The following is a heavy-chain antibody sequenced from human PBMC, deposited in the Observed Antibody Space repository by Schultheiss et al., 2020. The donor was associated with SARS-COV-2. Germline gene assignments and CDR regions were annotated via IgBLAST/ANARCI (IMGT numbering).Heavy chain of an antibody. CDR1: GFTFSSYA. Sequence: GGSLRLSCAASGFTFSSYAMSWVRQAPGKGLEWVSAISGSGGSTYYADSVKGRFTISRDNAKNSLYLQMNSLRAGDTAVYYCAKGQYYYDSSGYYPSWYFDLWGRGTLVTVSS. CDR2: ISGSGGST. CDR3: AKGQYYYDSSGYYPSWYFDL. J-gene: IGHJ2*01. D-gene: IGHD3-22*01. V-gene: IGHV3-23*01.